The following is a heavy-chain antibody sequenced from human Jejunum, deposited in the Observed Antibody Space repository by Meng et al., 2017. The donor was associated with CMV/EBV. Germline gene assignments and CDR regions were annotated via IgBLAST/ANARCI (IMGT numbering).Heavy chain of an antibody. V-gene: IGHV4-34*01. CDR1: GGSCSGSY. J-gene: IGHJ5*02. Sequence: GGSCSGSYWSWIRQPPGKGLEWIGEINHNGGSNYNPSLKSRVTISADASKNQFSLKLTSVTAADTAVYYCARGHCSSTRCYSRFDPWGQGTLVTVSS. CDR3: ARGHCSSTRCYSRFDP. CDR2: INHNGGS. D-gene: IGHD2-2*02.